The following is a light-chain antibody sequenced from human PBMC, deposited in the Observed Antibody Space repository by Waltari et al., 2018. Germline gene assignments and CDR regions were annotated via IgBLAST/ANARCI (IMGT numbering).Light chain of an antibody. J-gene: IGKJ1*01. CDR1: QDISRY. CDR3: QQLHSYPRT. V-gene: IGKV1-9*01. Sequence: DIQLTQSPSFLSASVGDRVTITCRASQDISRYLAWYQQKPGKAPKLLIYAASSLQSGVPPRFSGSGSGSEFSLTLSSLQPEDIATYYCQQLHSYPRTFGQGTRVEIK. CDR2: AAS.